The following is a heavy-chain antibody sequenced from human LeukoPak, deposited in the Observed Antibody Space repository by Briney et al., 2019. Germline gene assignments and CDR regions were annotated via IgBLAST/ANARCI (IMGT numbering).Heavy chain of an antibody. CDR1: GYTFTSYA. CDR3: ARDGGEIINRPEYYFDY. CDR2: INAGNGNT. Sequence: ASVKVSCKASGYTFTSYAMHWVRQAPGQRLEWMGWINAGNGNTKYSQKFQGRVTITRDTSASTAYMELSSLRSEDTAVYYCARDGGEIINRPEYYFDYWGQGTLVTVPS. D-gene: IGHD3-16*01. J-gene: IGHJ4*02. V-gene: IGHV1-3*01.